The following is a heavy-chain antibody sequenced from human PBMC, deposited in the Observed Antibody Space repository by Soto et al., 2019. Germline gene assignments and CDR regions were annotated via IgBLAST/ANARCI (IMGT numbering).Heavy chain of an antibody. V-gene: IGHV4-38-2*01. Sequence: ETLSVTCACSGYSITMTNYWCWIRQPPGKGLEWIVSIHHSGSVFESGSTHYNPSFKSRVTISADTSKNQFSLKLTSVTAEDTAVYYCARNSRSSYFDYWGQGTLVTVSS. CDR3: ARNSRSSYFDY. CDR1: GYSITMTNY. CDR2: IHHSGSVFESGST. J-gene: IGHJ4*02. D-gene: IGHD6-13*01.